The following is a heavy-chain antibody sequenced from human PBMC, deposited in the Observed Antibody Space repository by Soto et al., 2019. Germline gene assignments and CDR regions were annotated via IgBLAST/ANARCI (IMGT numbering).Heavy chain of an antibody. Sequence: EVQLVESGGGLVKPGGSLRLSCAASGFTFSSSSMNWVRQAPGKGLEWVSSISSSSTYIYYADSVKGRFTISRDNAKNSLYLQMNSLRAEDTAVYYCARDEATVSGYDYWGHGTLVTVSS. CDR1: GFTFSSSS. CDR3: ARDEATVSGYDY. J-gene: IGHJ4*01. V-gene: IGHV3-21*01. D-gene: IGHD4-17*01. CDR2: ISSSSTYI.